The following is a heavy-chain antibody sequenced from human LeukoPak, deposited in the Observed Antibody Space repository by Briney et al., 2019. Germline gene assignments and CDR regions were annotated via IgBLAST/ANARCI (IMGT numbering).Heavy chain of an antibody. Sequence: GGSLRLSCAASGFTFSNYWMHWVRQAPGKGLVWVSRINSDGSSTSYADSVKGRFTISRDNAKNTLYLQMNSLRAEDTAVYYCARDDTLAYYYDSSVAFDIWGQGTMVTVSS. D-gene: IGHD3-22*01. CDR2: INSDGSST. V-gene: IGHV3-74*01. CDR3: ARDDTLAYYYDSSVAFDI. CDR1: GFTFSNYW. J-gene: IGHJ3*02.